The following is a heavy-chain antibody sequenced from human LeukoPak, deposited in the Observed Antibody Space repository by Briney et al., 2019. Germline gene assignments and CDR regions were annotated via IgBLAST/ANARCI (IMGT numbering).Heavy chain of an antibody. D-gene: IGHD5-24*01. V-gene: IGHV3-23*01. CDR2: IGSSGGST. CDR1: GLNFITAA. Sequence: PGGSLRLSCAASGLNFITAAMTWVRQAPGKGLEWVSLIGSSGGSTYYADSVKGRFTISRDNSNHTLSLQMNSLRVEDTAIYYCVKDIQLSTWGLGTMVTVSS. CDR3: VKDIQLST. J-gene: IGHJ3*01.